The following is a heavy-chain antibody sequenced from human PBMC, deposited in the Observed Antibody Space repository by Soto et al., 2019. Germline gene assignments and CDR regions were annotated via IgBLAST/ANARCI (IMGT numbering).Heavy chain of an antibody. V-gene: IGHV4-34*01. CDR1: GGSFSGYY. J-gene: IGHJ4*02. CDR2: INHSGST. Sequence: SETLSLTCAVYGGSFSGYYWSWIRQPPGKGLEWIGEINHSGSTNYNPSLKSRVTISVDTSKNQFSLKLSSVTAADTAVYYCARGIDYGDYPYFDYWGQGTLVTVSS. CDR3: ARGIDYGDYPYFDY. D-gene: IGHD4-17*01.